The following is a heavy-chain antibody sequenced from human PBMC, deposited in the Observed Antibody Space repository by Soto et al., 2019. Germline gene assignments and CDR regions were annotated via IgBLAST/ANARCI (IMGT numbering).Heavy chain of an antibody. CDR2: ISAYNGNT. J-gene: IGHJ5*02. CDR3: ARDPRITIFGVVIMWFDP. D-gene: IGHD3-3*01. Sequence: GASVKVSCKASGYTFTSYGISWVRQAPGQGLEWMGWISAYNGNTNYAQKLQGRVTMTTDTSTSTAYMELRSLRSDGTAVYYCARDPRITIFGVVIMWFDPWGQGTLVTVSS. CDR1: GYTFTSYG. V-gene: IGHV1-18*01.